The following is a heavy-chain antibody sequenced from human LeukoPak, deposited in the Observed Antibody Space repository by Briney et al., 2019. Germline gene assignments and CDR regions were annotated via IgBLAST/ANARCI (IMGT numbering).Heavy chain of an antibody. D-gene: IGHD3-16*01. Sequence: ASVKVSCKASGYTFSGYYMHWVRQAPGQGLEWMGWISPNSGGTNYAQKFQGWVTMTRDTSISTAYMELSRLRSEDTAVYYCARRGSWGEPRPFDYWGQGSLVTVSS. CDR1: GYTFSGYY. CDR2: ISPNSGGT. V-gene: IGHV1-2*04. CDR3: ARRGSWGEPRPFDY. J-gene: IGHJ4*02.